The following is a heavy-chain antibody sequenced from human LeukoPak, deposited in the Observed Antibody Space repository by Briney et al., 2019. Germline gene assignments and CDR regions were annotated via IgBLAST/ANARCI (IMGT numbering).Heavy chain of an antibody. D-gene: IGHD3-22*01. CDR1: GGSFSGYY. V-gene: IGHV4-34*01. CDR2: INHSGST. J-gene: IGHJ4*02. CDR3: ARGPYYYDSSGHGYYFDY. Sequence: SETLSLTCAVYGGSFSGYYWSWIRQPPGKGLEWIGEINHSGSTNYNPSLKSRVTISVDTSKNQFSLKLSSVTAADTAVYYCARGPYYYDSSGHGYYFDYWGQGNLVTVSS.